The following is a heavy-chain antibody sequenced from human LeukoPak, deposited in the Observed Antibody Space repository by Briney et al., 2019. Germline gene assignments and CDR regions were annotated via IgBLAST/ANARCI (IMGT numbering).Heavy chain of an antibody. D-gene: IGHD3-10*01. CDR3: ERGSGSYGTPYYYGMDV. CDR1: GGSISSYY. Sequence: SETLSLTCTVSGGSISSYYWSWIRQPPGKGLEWIGYIYYSGSTNYNPSLKSRVTISVDTSKNQFSLKLSSVTAADTAVYYCERGSGSYGTPYYYGMDVWGKGTTVTVSS. J-gene: IGHJ6*04. CDR2: IYYSGST. V-gene: IGHV4-59*01.